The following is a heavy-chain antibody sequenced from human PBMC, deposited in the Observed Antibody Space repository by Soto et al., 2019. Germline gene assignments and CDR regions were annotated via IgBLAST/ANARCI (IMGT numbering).Heavy chain of an antibody. CDR3: ARAGTMVRGEYYYYYYGMDV. V-gene: IGHV1-18*01. D-gene: IGHD3-10*01. J-gene: IGHJ6*02. Sequence: ASVKVSCKASGYTFTSYGISWVRQAPGQGLEWMGWISAYNGNTNYAQKLQGRVTMTTDTSTSTAYMELRSLRSDDTAVYYCARAGTMVRGEYYYYYYGMDVWGQGTTVTVSS. CDR2: ISAYNGNT. CDR1: GYTFTSYG.